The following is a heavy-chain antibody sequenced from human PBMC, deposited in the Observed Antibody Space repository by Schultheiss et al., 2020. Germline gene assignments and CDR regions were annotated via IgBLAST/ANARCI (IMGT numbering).Heavy chain of an antibody. CDR2: IYHSGST. D-gene: IGHD6-19*01. V-gene: IGHV4-4*02. Sequence: SETLSLTCAVSGGSISSNNWWSWVRQPPGKGLEWIGEIYHSGSTNYNPSLKSRVTISVDTSKNQVSLQLNSVTPEDTAIYYCVRGGLSSGWYFSFDYWGQGTLVTVSS. CDR1: GGSISSNNW. J-gene: IGHJ4*02. CDR3: VRGGLSSGWYFSFDY.